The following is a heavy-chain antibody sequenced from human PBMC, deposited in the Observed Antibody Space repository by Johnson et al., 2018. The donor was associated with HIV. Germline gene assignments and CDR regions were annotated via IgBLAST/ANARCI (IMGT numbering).Heavy chain of an antibody. Sequence: QVQLVESGGGLVNPGGSLRLSCAASGFTFSSYAMHWVRQAPGKGLEWVAAISYDGSNKYYADSVKGRFTISRDNSKNTLYLQMNSLRAEDTAVYYCARAGRDSSSWYGGAFDIWGQGTMVTVSS. CDR1: GFTFSSYA. CDR3: ARAGRDSSSWYGGAFDI. D-gene: IGHD6-13*01. CDR2: ISYDGSNK. V-gene: IGHV3-30*04. J-gene: IGHJ3*02.